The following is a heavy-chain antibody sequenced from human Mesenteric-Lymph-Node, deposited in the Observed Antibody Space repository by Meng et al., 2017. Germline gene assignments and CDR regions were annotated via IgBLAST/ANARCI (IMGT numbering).Heavy chain of an antibody. CDR1: GVSISSNIR. CDR3: ARGKQDAWELLAY. J-gene: IGHJ4*02. Sequence: QVQLQGPGPGLVKPSGALSLPCGVSGVSISSNIRWTWVRQPPGKGLEWIGDIDDSGSTNYNPSLNSRISISLDKSKNHFSLKVNSVTAADTAVYYCARGKQDAWELLAYWGQGALVTVSS. CDR2: IDDSGST. D-gene: IGHD1-26*01. V-gene: IGHV4-4*02.